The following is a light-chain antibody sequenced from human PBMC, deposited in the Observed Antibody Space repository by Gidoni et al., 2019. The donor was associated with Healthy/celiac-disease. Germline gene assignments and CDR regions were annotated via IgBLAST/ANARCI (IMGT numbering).Light chain of an antibody. CDR3: QQYNSYGT. Sequence: DIQMTQSPSTLSASVGYRVTITCRASQSISSWLAWYQQKPGKAPKLLIYKASSLESGVPSRFSGSGSGTEFTLTISSLQPDDFATYYCQQYNSYGTFXQXTKVEIK. J-gene: IGKJ1*01. CDR2: KAS. V-gene: IGKV1-5*03. CDR1: QSISSW.